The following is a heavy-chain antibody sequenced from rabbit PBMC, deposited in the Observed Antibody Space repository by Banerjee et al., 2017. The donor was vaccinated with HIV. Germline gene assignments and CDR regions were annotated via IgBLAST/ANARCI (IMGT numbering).Heavy chain of an antibody. Sequence: QSLEESGGDLVKPGASLTLTCTASGFSFSSGYCMCWVRQAPGKGLEWIACIYAGSSGATYYASWAKGRFTISKTSSTTVTLQMTSLTAADTATYFCVRDHSYDDYGDYLAFDLWGPGTLVTVS. CDR3: VRDHSYDDYGDYLAFDL. CDR2: IYAGSSGAT. J-gene: IGHJ4*01. D-gene: IGHD2-1*01. V-gene: IGHV1S40*01. CDR1: GFSFSSGYC.